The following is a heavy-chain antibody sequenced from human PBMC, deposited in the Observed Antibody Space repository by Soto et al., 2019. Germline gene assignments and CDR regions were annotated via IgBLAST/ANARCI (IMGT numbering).Heavy chain of an antibody. D-gene: IGHD6-13*01. CDR3: ARVPRFYSSSWYFPDY. Sequence: GGSLRLSCAASGFTFSSYGMHWVRQAPGKGLEWVAVIWYDGSNKYYADSVKGRFTISRDNSKNTLYLQMNSLRAEDTAVYYCARVPRFYSSSWYFPDYWGQGTLVTVSS. CDR2: IWYDGSNK. J-gene: IGHJ4*02. V-gene: IGHV3-33*01. CDR1: GFTFSSYG.